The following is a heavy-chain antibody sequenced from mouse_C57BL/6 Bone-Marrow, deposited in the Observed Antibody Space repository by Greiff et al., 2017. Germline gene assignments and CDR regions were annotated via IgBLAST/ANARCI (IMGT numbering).Heavy chain of an antibody. CDR1: GFTFSSYG. D-gene: IGHD2-5*01. CDR3: AREPTIVTTVFYWYFDV. J-gene: IGHJ1*03. Sequence: EVNVVESGGDLVKPGGSLKLSCAASGFTFSSYGMSWVRQTPDKRLEWVATISSGGSYTYYPDSVKGRFTISRDNAKNTLYLQMSSLKSEDTAMYYCAREPTIVTTVFYWYFDVGGRGTTVNVSS. CDR2: ISSGGSYT. V-gene: IGHV5-6*01.